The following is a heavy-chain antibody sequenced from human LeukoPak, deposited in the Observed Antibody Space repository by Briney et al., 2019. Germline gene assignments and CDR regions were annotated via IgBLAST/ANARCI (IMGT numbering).Heavy chain of an antibody. CDR1: GGSINNYY. CDR2: IYYSGST. CDR3: ARHERDVSLDHALDI. V-gene: IGHV4-59*08. D-gene: IGHD5-24*01. J-gene: IGHJ3*02. Sequence: SETLSLTCTVSGGSINNYYWSWIRQPPGKGLEWIGYIYYSGSTSYNPSLKSRVTILVDTSKNQFSLKLSSVTAADTAVYYCARHERDVSLDHALDIWGQGTMVTVSS.